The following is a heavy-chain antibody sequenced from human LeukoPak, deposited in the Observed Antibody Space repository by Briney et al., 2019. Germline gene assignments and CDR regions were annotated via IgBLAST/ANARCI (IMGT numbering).Heavy chain of an antibody. CDR2: IYYSGST. J-gene: IGHJ4*02. D-gene: IGHD4-23*01. V-gene: IGHV4-59*12. CDR1: GGSISTYY. Sequence: ETLSLTCTVSGGSISTYYWSWIRQPPGKGLEWIGYIYYSGSTNYNPSLKSRVTISVDTSKNQFSLKLSSVTAADTAVYYCARRNPYGGKLDYWGQGTLVTVSS. CDR3: ARRNPYGGKLDY.